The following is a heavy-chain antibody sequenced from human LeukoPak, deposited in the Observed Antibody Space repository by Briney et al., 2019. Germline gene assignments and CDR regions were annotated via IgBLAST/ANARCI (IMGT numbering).Heavy chain of an antibody. CDR1: GGSFSGYY. CDR2: INHSGSI. J-gene: IGHJ5*02. V-gene: IGHV4-34*01. CDR3: ASSPSGVDHYSGPKLFDP. D-gene: IGHD3-3*01. Sequence: PSETLSLTCAVYGGSFSGYYWSWIRQPPGKGLEWIGEINHSGSINYNPSLKSRVTISVDTSKNQFSLKLSSVTAADTAVYYCASSPSGVDHYSGPKLFDPWGQGTLVTVSS.